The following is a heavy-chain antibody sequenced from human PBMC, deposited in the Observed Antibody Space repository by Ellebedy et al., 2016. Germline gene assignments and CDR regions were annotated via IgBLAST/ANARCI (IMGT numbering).Heavy chain of an antibody. D-gene: IGHD1-1*01. CDR2: IYHSGNT. CDR3: AKWNGDWNAYDV. Sequence: SETLSLTCTVSGYSISSGYYWGWIRQPPGKGLEWIGIIYHSGNTYSNPSLKSRVTISVDTSKNQFSLRLTSVTAADTAVYYCAKWNGDWNAYDVWGQGTMVTVSS. J-gene: IGHJ3*01. CDR1: GYSISSGYY. V-gene: IGHV4-38-2*02.